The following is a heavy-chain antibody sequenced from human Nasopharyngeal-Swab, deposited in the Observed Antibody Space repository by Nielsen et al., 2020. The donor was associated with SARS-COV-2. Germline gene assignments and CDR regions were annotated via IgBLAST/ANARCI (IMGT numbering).Heavy chain of an antibody. Sequence: IRQPPGKGLEWIGSIYYSGSTYYNPSLKSRVTISVDTSKNQFSLKLSSVTAADTAVYYCARIGPPYSNYAVDPWGQGTLVTVSS. V-gene: IGHV4-39*07. J-gene: IGHJ5*02. CDR3: ARIGPPYSNYAVDP. CDR2: IYYSGST. D-gene: IGHD4-11*01.